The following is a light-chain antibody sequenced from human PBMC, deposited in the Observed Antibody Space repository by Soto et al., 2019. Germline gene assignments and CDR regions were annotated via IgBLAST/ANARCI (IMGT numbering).Light chain of an antibody. J-gene: IGKJ2*01. V-gene: IGKV3D-15*01. CDR1: QSVSS. Sequence: EIVMPQSPATLSVSPGERATLSCRASQSVSSLAWYQQKPGQTPKLLIYAASTRATGMPARFSGSGSGTEFTLTISSLQSEDFAVYYCQQYDNWPHTFGQGTKLEIK. CDR2: AAS. CDR3: QQYDNWPHT.